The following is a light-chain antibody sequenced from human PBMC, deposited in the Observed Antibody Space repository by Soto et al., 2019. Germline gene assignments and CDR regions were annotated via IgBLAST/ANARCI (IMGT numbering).Light chain of an antibody. CDR1: QSISSY. J-gene: IGKJ5*01. V-gene: IGKV1-39*01. CDR2: AAS. Sequence: DIQMTHSPSSRSASVGERVTITCRASQSISSYLNWYQQKPGKAPKVLIYAASNLQSGVPSRFSGSGSGTDFALTISSLQPEDFATYYCQQGYSTPITFGQGTRLEIK. CDR3: QQGYSTPIT.